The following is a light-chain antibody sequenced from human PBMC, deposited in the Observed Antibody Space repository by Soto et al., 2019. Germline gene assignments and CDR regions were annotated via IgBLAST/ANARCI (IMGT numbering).Light chain of an antibody. CDR3: SSYTTTNTLYV. J-gene: IGLJ1*01. V-gene: IGLV2-14*01. CDR1: NSDVGGYNY. Sequence: QSVLPQPPSVSGSPGQSVTIPCTGTNSDVGGYNYVPWYQHHPGKAPELMIYEVFNRPSGVSSRFSGSKSGSTASLTISGLQAEDEADYYCSSYTTTNTLYVFGTGTKVTVL. CDR2: EVF.